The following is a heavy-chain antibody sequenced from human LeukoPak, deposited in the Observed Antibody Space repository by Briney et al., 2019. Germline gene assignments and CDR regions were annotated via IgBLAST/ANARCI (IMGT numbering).Heavy chain of an antibody. CDR2: IIPIFGIA. D-gene: IGHD4-17*01. Sequence: SVKVSCKASGGTFSSYAISWVRQAPGQGLEWMGRIIPIFGIANYAQKFQGRVTITADKSTSTACMELSSLRSEDTAVYYCARDSLRPLRGYGMDVWGQGTTVTVSS. CDR1: GGTFSSYA. V-gene: IGHV1-69*04. CDR3: ARDSLRPLRGYGMDV. J-gene: IGHJ6*02.